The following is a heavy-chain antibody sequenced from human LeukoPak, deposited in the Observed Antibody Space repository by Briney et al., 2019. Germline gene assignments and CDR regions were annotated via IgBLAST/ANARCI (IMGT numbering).Heavy chain of an antibody. CDR3: ARELTEDQNWFDP. CDR2: LNPHSGVT. CDR1: GYTFTDYF. Sequence: GASVKVSCKASGYTFTDYFIHWVRQAPGQGLEWMGWLNPHSGVTKYAQKFQGRVTMTRDTSISTAYMDLSGLKSDDTAVYFCARELTEDQNWFDPWGQGTLVTVSS. V-gene: IGHV1-2*02. D-gene: IGHD2/OR15-2a*01. J-gene: IGHJ5*02.